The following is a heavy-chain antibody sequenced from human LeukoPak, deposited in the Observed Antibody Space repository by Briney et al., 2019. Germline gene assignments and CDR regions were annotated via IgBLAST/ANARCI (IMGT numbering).Heavy chain of an antibody. CDR1: GGSISSYY. J-gene: IGHJ6*02. V-gene: IGHV4-59*01. Sequence: SETLSLTCTVSGGSISSYYWSWIQQPPGKGLEWIGYIYYSGSTNYNPSLKSRVTISVDTSKNQFSLKLSSVTAADTAVYYCASLTVTENYYGMDVWGQGTTVTVSS. CDR3: ASLTVTENYYGMDV. CDR2: IYYSGST. D-gene: IGHD4-11*01.